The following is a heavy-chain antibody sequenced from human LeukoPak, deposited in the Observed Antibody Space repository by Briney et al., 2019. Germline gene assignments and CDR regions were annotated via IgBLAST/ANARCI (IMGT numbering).Heavy chain of an antibody. CDR1: GFTFSSYA. CDR3: TKDIVVVPAQGNWFDP. Sequence: GGSLRLSCAASGFTFSSYAMSWVRQAPGEGLEWVSSISGNSGSTYYADSVKGRLTISRDTSKNTLYLQMNSLTAEDTAIYYCTKDIVVVPAQGNWFDPWGQGTLVTVSS. J-gene: IGHJ5*02. D-gene: IGHD2-2*01. V-gene: IGHV3-23*01. CDR2: ISGNSGST.